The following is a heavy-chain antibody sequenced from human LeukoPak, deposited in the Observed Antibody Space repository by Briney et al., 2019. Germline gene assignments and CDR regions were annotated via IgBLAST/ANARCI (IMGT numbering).Heavy chain of an antibody. CDR2: IYSGGST. J-gene: IGHJ4*02. V-gene: IGHV3-53*01. D-gene: IGHD1-1*01. Sequence: PGGSLRLSCAASGFTVSSNYMSWVRQAPGKGLEWVSVIYSGGSTYYADSVKGRFTISRDNSKNTLYLQMNSLRAEDTAVYYCAKALRTNFPFDYWGQGTLVTVSS. CDR1: GFTVSSNY. CDR3: AKALRTNFPFDY.